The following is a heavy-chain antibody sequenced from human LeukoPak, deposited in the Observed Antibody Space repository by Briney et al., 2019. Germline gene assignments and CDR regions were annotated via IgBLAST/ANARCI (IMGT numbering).Heavy chain of an antibody. D-gene: IGHD5-18*01. J-gene: IGHJ4*02. CDR1: GFTFSSYW. Sequence: GSLRLSCAASGFTFSSYWMSWIRQPPGKGLEWIGSIYYSGSTYYNPSLKSRVTISVDTSKNQFSLKLSSVTAADTAVYYCARDRKSRWIQLWMGSFDYWGQGTLVTVSS. V-gene: IGHV4-39*07. CDR3: ARDRKSRWIQLWMGSFDY. CDR2: IYYSGST.